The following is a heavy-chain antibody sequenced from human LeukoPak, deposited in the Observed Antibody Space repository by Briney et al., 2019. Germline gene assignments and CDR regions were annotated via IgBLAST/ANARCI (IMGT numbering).Heavy chain of an antibody. CDR1: GGSISSYY. CDR3: ARAARTGNYYYYMDV. J-gene: IGHJ6*03. D-gene: IGHD3-10*01. CDR2: IYYGGST. V-gene: IGHV4-59*12. Sequence: SETLSLTCTVSGGSISSYYWSWIRQPPGKGLEWIGYIYYGGSTNYNPSLKSRVTMSVDTSKNQFSLKLSSVTAADTAVYYCARAARTGNYYYYMDVWGKGTTVTISS.